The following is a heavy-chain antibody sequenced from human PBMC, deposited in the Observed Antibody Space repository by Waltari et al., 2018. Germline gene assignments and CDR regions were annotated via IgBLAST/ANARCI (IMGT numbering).Heavy chain of an antibody. CDR1: GYTFTNYD. CDR2: MNPNSGNT. D-gene: IGHD6-13*01. J-gene: IGHJ5*02. V-gene: IGHV1-8*01. CDR3: ARGAAPGKGAHWFDP. Sequence: QLQLVQSGAEVKKPGASVKVSCKTPGYTFTNYDIHWVRQATGQGIEWMGWMNPNSGNTGFAQKFQDRLIMTANTAITTAYMELTGLTSDDTAVYYCARGAAPGKGAHWFDPWGQGTLVIVSS.